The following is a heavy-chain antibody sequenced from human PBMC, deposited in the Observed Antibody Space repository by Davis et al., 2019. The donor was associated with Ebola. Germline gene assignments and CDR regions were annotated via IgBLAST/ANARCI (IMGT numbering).Heavy chain of an antibody. J-gene: IGHJ4*02. CDR1: GGSISSSSYY. Sequence: SEPLSLTCTVSGGSISSSSYYWGWIRQPPGKGLEWIGSIYYSGSTYSNPSLKSRVTISVDTSKNQFYLKLSSVTAADTAVYYCARRKGYYYDSSGYYKGTFFDYWGQGTLVTVSS. D-gene: IGHD3-22*01. V-gene: IGHV4-39*01. CDR3: ARRKGYYYDSSGYYKGTFFDY. CDR2: IYYSGST.